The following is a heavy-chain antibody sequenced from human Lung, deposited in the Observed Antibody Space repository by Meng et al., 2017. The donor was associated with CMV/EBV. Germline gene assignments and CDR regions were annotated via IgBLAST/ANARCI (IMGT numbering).Heavy chain of an antibody. CDR1: GYTFTSYY. Sequence: ASVKVSCKASGYTFTSYYMHWVRQAPGQGLEWMGIINPSGGSTTYAQKFQGRVTMTRDTSTSTVYMELSSLRSEDTAVYYCARDRYQYYYLQSWGQGKLVTVDS. D-gene: IGHD3-10*02. J-gene: IGHJ5*02. CDR3: ARDRYQYYYLQS. CDR2: INPSGGST. V-gene: IGHV1-46*01.